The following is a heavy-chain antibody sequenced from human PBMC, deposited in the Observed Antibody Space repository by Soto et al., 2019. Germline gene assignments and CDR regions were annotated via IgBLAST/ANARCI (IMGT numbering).Heavy chain of an antibody. CDR2: IYYSGST. Sequence: SETLSLSCTVSGGSISSYYWSWIRQPPGKGLEWIGYIYYSGSTNYDPSLKSRVIISVDTSKNQFSLKLSSVTAADTAVYYCARLGLEALTNDYYYYYGMDDWGQGTTVTVSS. J-gene: IGHJ6*02. V-gene: IGHV4-59*08. CDR3: ARLGLEALTNDYYYYYGMDD. CDR1: GGSISSYY. D-gene: IGHD1-1*01.